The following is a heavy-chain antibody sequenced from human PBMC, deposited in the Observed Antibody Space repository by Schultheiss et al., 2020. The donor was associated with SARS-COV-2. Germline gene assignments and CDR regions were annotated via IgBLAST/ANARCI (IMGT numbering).Heavy chain of an antibody. J-gene: IGHJ4*02. Sequence: SETLSLTCTVSGGSISSYYWSWIRQPPGKGLEWIGYIYNSGSTNYNPSLKSRVTISGDTSMNQLSLRLSSVSAADTAVYYCARVGGRPYAFDYWGQGTLVTVSS. D-gene: IGHD3-16*01. CDR1: GGSISSYY. CDR3: ARVGGRPYAFDY. V-gene: IGHV4-59*01. CDR2: IYNSGST.